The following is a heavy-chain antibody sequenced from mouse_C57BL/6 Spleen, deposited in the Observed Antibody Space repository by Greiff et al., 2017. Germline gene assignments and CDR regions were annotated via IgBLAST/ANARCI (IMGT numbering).Heavy chain of an antibody. CDR3: ARKGYIHYYAMDY. J-gene: IGHJ4*01. V-gene: IGHV1-64*01. CDR2: IPPNSGST. Sequence: VQLQQPGAELVKPGASVKLSCKASGYTFTSYWMHWVKQRPGQGLEWIGMIPPNSGSTNYNEKFKSKATLTVDKSSSTAYMQLSSLTSEDSAVYYCARKGYIHYYAMDYWGQGTSVTVSS. CDR1: GYTFTSYW. D-gene: IGHD3-1*01.